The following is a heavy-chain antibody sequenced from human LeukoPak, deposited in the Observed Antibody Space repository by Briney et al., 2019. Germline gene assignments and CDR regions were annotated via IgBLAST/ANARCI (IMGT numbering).Heavy chain of an antibody. D-gene: IGHD2-15*01. Sequence: ASVKVSYKASGYTFTSYYMHWVRQAPGQGLEWMGIINPSGGSTSYAQKFQGRVTMTRDTSTSTVYMELSSLRSEDTAVYYCARERHGYCSGGSCSDYYGMDVWGQGTTVTVSS. V-gene: IGHV1-46*01. CDR3: ARERHGYCSGGSCSDYYGMDV. CDR1: GYTFTSYY. CDR2: INPSGGST. J-gene: IGHJ6*02.